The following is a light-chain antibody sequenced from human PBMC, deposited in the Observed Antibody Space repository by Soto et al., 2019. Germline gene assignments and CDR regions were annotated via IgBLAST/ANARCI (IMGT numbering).Light chain of an antibody. CDR3: QQSYSTPIT. Sequence: DIQMTQSPSSLSASVVDRVTITCRASQSPSRFLNWYQQKPGKAPKLLIYPASSLQSGVPSRFSASGSGTDFTLTISSLQPEDFATYFCQQSYSTPITFGQGTRLEIK. J-gene: IGKJ5*01. V-gene: IGKV1-39*01. CDR1: QSPSRF. CDR2: PAS.